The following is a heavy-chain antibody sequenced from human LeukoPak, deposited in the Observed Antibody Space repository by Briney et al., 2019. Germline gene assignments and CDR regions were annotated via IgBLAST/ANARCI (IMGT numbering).Heavy chain of an antibody. CDR2: ISYDGSNK. J-gene: IGHJ4*02. Sequence: GGSLRLSCAASGFTFSSYAMHWVRQAPGKGLEWVAVISYDGSNKYYADSVKGRFTISRDNSKNTLYLQMNSLSAEDTAVYYCARGGFSDYYDSSGYFDYWGQGTLVAVSS. CDR3: ARGGFSDYYDSSGYFDY. V-gene: IGHV3-30*04. CDR1: GFTFSSYA. D-gene: IGHD3-22*01.